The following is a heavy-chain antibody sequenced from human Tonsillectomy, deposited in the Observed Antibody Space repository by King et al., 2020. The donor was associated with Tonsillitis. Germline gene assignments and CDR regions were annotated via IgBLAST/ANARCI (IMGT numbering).Heavy chain of an antibody. D-gene: IGHD3/OR15-3a*01. CDR2: ISYDASNK. CDR3: VRALEWGRDWSGGLDV. Sequence: VQLVESGGGVVQPGRSLRLSCAASGFTFSTYALHWVRQAPGKGLEWVAVISYDASNKYYVDSVKGRFTISRDNSKNTLYLQMNSLRAEDTAVYYCVRALEWGRDWSGGLDVWGQGTTVTVSS. J-gene: IGHJ6*02. V-gene: IGHV3-30-3*01. CDR1: GFTFSTYA.